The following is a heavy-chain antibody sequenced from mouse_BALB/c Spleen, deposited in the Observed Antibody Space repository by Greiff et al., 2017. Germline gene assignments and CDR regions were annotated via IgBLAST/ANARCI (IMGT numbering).Heavy chain of an antibody. Sequence: EVQVVESGGGLVQPGGSLKLSCAASGFTFSSYTMSWVRQTPEKRLEWVAYISNGGGSTYYPDTVKGRFTISRDNAKNTLYLQMSSLKSEDTAMYYCARRGITTGSWFAYWGQGTLVTVSA. CDR2: ISNGGGST. CDR3: ARRGITTGSWFAY. J-gene: IGHJ3*01. V-gene: IGHV5-12-2*01. CDR1: GFTFSSYT. D-gene: IGHD2-4*01.